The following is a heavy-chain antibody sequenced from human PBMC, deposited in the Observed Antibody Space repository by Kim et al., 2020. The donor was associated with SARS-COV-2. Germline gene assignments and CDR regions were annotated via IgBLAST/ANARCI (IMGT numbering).Heavy chain of an antibody. V-gene: IGHV4-59*01. Sequence: SETLSLTCTVSGGSISSYYLSWIRQPPGKGLEWIGYIYYSGRTNYNPSLKSRVTISVDTSKNQFSLKLSSVTAADTAVYYCAREDAMAIVDYCGQGTLVTVSS. CDR1: GGSISSYY. J-gene: IGHJ4*02. CDR3: AREDAMAIVDY. CDR2: IYYSGRT. D-gene: IGHD3-22*01.